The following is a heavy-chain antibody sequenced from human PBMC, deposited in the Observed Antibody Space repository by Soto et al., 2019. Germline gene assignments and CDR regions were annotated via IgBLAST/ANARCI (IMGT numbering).Heavy chain of an antibody. CDR2: IYSGGST. D-gene: IGHD4-17*01. CDR1: GFTVSSNY. CDR3: ARVVDGTMTTVTGAWFDP. J-gene: IGHJ5*02. V-gene: IGHV3-66*01. Sequence: EVQLVESGGGLVQPGGSLRLSCAASGFTVSSNYMSWVRQAPGKGLEWVSVIYSGGSTYYADSVKGRFTISRDNSKNTLYLQMNSLRAEDTAVYYCARVVDGTMTTVTGAWFDPWGQGTLVTVSS.